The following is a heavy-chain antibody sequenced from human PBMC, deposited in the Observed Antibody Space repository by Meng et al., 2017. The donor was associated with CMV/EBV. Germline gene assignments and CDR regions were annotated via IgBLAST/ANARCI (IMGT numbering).Heavy chain of an antibody. D-gene: IGHD4-11*01. J-gene: IGHJ5*02. CDR1: GFTFSSYS. CDR3: ARGGSNYDLVWFDP. Sequence: GESLKISCAASGFTFSSYSMNWVRQAPGKGLEWVSSISSSSSYIYYADSVKGRFTISRDNAKNSLYLQMNSLRAEDTAVYYCARGGSNYDLVWFDPWAQGTLVTVSS. V-gene: IGHV3-21*01. CDR2: ISSSSSYI.